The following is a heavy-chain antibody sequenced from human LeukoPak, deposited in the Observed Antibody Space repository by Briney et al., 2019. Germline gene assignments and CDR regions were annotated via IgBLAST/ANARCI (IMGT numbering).Heavy chain of an antibody. D-gene: IGHD2-15*01. V-gene: IGHV1-69*05. Sequence: EASVKVSCKASGGTLSSYAISWVRQAPGQGLEWMGGIIPIFGTANYAQKFQGRVTITTDESTSTAYMELSSLRSEDTAVYYGAKCSGGSCYRLYVGAFDIWGQGTMVTVSS. CDR2: IIPIFGTA. CDR3: AKCSGGSCYRLYVGAFDI. CDR1: GGTLSSYA. J-gene: IGHJ3*02.